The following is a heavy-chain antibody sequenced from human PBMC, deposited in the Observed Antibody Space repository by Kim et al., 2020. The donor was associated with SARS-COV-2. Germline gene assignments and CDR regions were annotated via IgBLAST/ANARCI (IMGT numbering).Heavy chain of an antibody. V-gene: IGHV3-15*01. J-gene: IGHJ3*02. Sequence: APVKGRFTISRDDSKNTLYLQMNSLKTEDTAVHYCTNNPECELPQLAFDIWGQGTMVTVSS. CDR3: TNNPECELPQLAFDI. D-gene: IGHD1-26*01.